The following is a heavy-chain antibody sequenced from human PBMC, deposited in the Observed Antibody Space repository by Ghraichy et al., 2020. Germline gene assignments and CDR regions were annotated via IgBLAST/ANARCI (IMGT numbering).Heavy chain of an antibody. V-gene: IGHV1-18*01. CDR1: GYTFTSYG. J-gene: IGHJ3*02. D-gene: IGHD3-16*02. CDR3: ARERWYYIWGSYRRDAFDI. CDR2: ISAYNGNT. Sequence: ASVKVSCKASGYTFTSYGISWVRQAPGQGLEWMGWISAYNGNTNYAQKLQVRVTMTTDTSTSTAYMELRSLRSDDTAVYYCARERWYYIWGSYRRDAFDIWGQGTMVTVSS.